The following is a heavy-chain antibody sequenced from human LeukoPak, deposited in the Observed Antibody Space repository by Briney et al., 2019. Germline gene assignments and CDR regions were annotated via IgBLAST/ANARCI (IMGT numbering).Heavy chain of an antibody. CDR1: GFTFSDYG. CDR2: LSPHANYE. Sequence: SGGSLRLSCAASGFTFSDYGIHWVRQAPGKGLEWVAVLSPHANYEYYADSVQGRFTISRGDSKNTVYLQMNSLRDEETAVYYCARDWIDRSLDYWGLGTLVTVSS. V-gene: IGHV3-33*01. D-gene: IGHD2-2*03. J-gene: IGHJ4*02. CDR3: ARDWIDRSLDY.